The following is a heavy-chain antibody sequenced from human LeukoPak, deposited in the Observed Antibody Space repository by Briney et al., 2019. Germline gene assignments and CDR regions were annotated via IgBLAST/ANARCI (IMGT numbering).Heavy chain of an antibody. D-gene: IGHD6-13*01. Sequence: PGGSLRLSCAASGFTFSSYGMHWVRQAPGKGLEWVAVIWYDGSNKYYADSVKGRFTISRDNSKNTLYLQMNSLRAEDTAVYYCARDRASIAAALDYWGQGTLVTVSS. CDR3: ARDRASIAAALDY. CDR2: IWYDGSNK. CDR1: GFTFSSYG. V-gene: IGHV3-33*01. J-gene: IGHJ4*02.